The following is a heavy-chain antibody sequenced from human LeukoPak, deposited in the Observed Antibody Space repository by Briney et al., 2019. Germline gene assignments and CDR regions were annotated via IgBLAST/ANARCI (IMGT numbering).Heavy chain of an antibody. CDR1: GGSISSSSYY. CDR2: IYYSGST. J-gene: IGHJ4*02. V-gene: IGHV4-39*01. Sequence: SETLSLTCTVSGGSISSSSYYSGWIRQPPGKGLEWIGSIYYSGSTYYNPSLKSRVTISVDTSKNQFSLKLSSVTAADAAVYYCDGGDSSGYSFDPVFDYWGQGTLVTVSS. CDR3: DGGDSSGYSFDPVFDY. D-gene: IGHD3-22*01.